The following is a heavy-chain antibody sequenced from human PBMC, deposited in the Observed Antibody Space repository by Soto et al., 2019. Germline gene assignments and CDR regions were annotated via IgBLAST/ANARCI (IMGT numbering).Heavy chain of an antibody. D-gene: IGHD2-15*01. Sequence: SGGSLRLSCAASGLTFSSYAMSWVRQAPGKGLEWVSAISGSGGNTYYADSVKGRFTISRDNSKNTLYLQMNSLRAEDTAVYYCAKHFPPLTGRDTVVTPRYLRHWGQGTLFTVSS. CDR2: ISGSGGNT. J-gene: IGHJ1*01. CDR3: AKHFPPLTGRDTVVTPRYLRH. V-gene: IGHV3-23*01. CDR1: GLTFSSYA.